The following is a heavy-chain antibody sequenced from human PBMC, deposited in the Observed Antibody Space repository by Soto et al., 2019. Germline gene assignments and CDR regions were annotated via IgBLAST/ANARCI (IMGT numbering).Heavy chain of an antibody. V-gene: IGHV4-59*01. CDR1: GGSISDYQ. J-gene: IGHJ4*02. CDR2: IYYSGRT. Sequence: QVQLQESGPGLVKPSETLSLTCSISGGSISDYQWNWIRQPPGKGQEWIGYIYYSGRTNYNPSLKSRLTISLDTSTRQFSLRLRSVTAADTAVYYCARMRGLGEISPYLDYWGQGALVTVSS. CDR3: ARMRGLGEISPYLDY. D-gene: IGHD3-16*01.